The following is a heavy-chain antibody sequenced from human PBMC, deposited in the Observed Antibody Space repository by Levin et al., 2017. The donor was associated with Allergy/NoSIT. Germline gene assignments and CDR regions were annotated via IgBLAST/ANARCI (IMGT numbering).Heavy chain of an antibody. CDR2: INHSGST. CDR1: GGSFSGYY. Sequence: SESLSLTCTVYGGSFSGYYWSWIRQPPGKGLEWIGDINHSGSTNYSPSLKNRLTISVDTSKNQFSLRLRSVTAADTAVYYCASGGIPGDYWGQGTLVTVSS. J-gene: IGHJ4*02. D-gene: IGHD2-2*02. CDR3: ASGGIPGDY. V-gene: IGHV4-34*01.